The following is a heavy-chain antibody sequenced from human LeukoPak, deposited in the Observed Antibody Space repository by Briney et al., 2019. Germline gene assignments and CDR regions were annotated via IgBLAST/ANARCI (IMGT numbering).Heavy chain of an antibody. J-gene: IGHJ4*02. Sequence: ASVKVSCKASGYTXTSHYIHWVRQAPGQGLEWMGAIIPTGDSSSDTQKFQGRVTMTTDTSTTTVYMELSSLRSEDTAVYYCARAAMWYGGSEYWGQGTLVTVSS. V-gene: IGHV1-46*01. CDR1: GYTXTSHY. CDR2: IIPTGDSS. D-gene: IGHD4-23*01. CDR3: ARAAMWYGGSEY.